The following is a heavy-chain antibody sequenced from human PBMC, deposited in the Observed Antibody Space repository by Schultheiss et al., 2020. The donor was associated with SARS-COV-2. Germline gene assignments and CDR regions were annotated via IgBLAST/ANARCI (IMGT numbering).Heavy chain of an antibody. D-gene: IGHD3-3*01. V-gene: IGHV4-30-4*08. Sequence: SETLSLTCTVSGGSISSGGYYWSWIRQHTGKGLEWIGYIYYSGSTYYNPSLKSRVTISVDTSKNQFSLKLSSVTAADTAVYYCARGNYDFWSGYHMGDYFDYWGQGTLVTVSS. CDR3: ARGNYDFWSGYHMGDYFDY. J-gene: IGHJ4*02. CDR1: GGSISSGGYY. CDR2: IYYSGST.